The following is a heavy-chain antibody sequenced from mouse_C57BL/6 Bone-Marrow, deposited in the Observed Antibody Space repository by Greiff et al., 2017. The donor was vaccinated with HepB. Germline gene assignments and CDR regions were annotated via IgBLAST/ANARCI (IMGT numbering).Heavy chain of an antibody. V-gene: IGHV3-6*01. CDR2: ISYDGSN. CDR1: GYSITSGYY. D-gene: IGHD2-3*01. J-gene: IGHJ1*03. Sequence: VQLQQSGPGLVKPSQSLSLTCSVTGYSITSGYYWNWIRQFPGNKLEWMGYISYDGSNNYNPSLKNRISITRDTSKNQFFLKLNSVTTEDTATYYCAREWLLWYFDVWGTGTTVTVSS. CDR3: AREWLLWYFDV.